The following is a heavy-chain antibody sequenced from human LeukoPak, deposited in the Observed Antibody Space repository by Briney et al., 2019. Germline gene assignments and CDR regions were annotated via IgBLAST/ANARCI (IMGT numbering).Heavy chain of an antibody. V-gene: IGHV3-7*01. Sequence: GGSLRLSCAASGFTFNNYGMHWVRQAPGKGLEWVANIKQDGSEKNYVDSVKGRFTISRDNAKNSLYLQMNSLRAEDTAVYYCASGATLISVWGQGTTVTVSS. CDR1: GFTFNNYG. D-gene: IGHD1-26*01. CDR3: ASGATLISV. J-gene: IGHJ6*02. CDR2: IKQDGSEK.